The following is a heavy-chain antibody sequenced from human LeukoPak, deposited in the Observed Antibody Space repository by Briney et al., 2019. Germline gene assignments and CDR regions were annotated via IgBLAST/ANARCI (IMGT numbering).Heavy chain of an antibody. CDR3: SKDPNGDYVGAFDM. J-gene: IGHJ3*02. Sequence: PGGSLRLSCTASGLTFSNYATTWVRQAPGKGLEWVSSITGSGRGTYYADSVKGRFSVSRVNSQNTVFLHMNSLRADDTALYYCSKDPNGDYVGAFDMWGPGTMVTVSS. CDR1: GLTFSNYA. V-gene: IGHV3-23*01. CDR2: ITGSGRGT. D-gene: IGHD4-17*01.